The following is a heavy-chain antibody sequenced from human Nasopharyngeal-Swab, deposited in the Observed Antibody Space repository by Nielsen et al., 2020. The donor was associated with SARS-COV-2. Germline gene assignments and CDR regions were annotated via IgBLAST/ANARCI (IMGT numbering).Heavy chain of an antibody. CDR3: ARGSITIFGVVIQGWFDP. CDR2: MNPNSGNT. V-gene: IGHV1-8*01. D-gene: IGHD3-3*01. Sequence: WVRQAPGQGLEWMGWMNPNSGNTGYAQKFQGRVTMTRNTSISTVYMELSSLRSEDTAVYYCARGSITIFGVVIQGWFDPWGQGTLVTVSS. J-gene: IGHJ5*02.